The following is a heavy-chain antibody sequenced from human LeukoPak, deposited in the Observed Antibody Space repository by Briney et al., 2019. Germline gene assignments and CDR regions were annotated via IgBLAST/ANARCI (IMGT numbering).Heavy chain of an antibody. J-gene: IGHJ4*02. CDR1: GGSFSGYY. D-gene: IGHD6-6*01. V-gene: IGHV4-34*01. CDR3: ARAGYSSSFTYNSHDFDY. CDR2: INHSGST. Sequence: SETLSLTCAVYGGSFSGYYWSWIRQPPGKGLEWIGEINHSGSTNYNLSLKSRVTISVDTSKNQFSLKLSSVTAADTAVYYCARAGYSSSFTYNSHDFDYWGQGTLVTVSS.